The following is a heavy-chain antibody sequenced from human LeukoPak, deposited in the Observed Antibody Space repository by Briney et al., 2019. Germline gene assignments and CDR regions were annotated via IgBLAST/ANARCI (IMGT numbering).Heavy chain of an antibody. CDR1: GYTFTSYA. Sequence: ASVKVSCKASGYTFTSYAMNWVRQAPGQGLEWMGWISPNSGGTSYAQKFQGRVTMTRDTSISTAYMELSRLRSDDTAVYYCARGGDSFGSGSFHLGFYYFDYWGQGTLVTVSS. D-gene: IGHD3-10*01. J-gene: IGHJ4*02. CDR2: ISPNSGGT. V-gene: IGHV1-2*02. CDR3: ARGGDSFGSGSFHLGFYYFDY.